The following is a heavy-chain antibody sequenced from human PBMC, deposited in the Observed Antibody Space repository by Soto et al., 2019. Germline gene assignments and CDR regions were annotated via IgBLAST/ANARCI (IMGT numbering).Heavy chain of an antibody. D-gene: IGHD2-15*01. CDR2: ISGSGGST. Sequence: EVQLLESGGGLVQPGGSLRLSCAASGFTFSSYAMSWVRRAPGKGLEWVSAISGSGGSTYYAESAKGRFTISRDNSKNTLYLQMNSLRAEDTAVYYCAKGLIGPGYFQHWGQGTLVTVSS. V-gene: IGHV3-23*01. CDR1: GFTFSSYA. CDR3: AKGLIGPGYFQH. J-gene: IGHJ1*01.